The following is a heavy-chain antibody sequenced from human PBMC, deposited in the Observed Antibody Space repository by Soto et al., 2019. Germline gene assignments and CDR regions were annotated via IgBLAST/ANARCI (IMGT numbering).Heavy chain of an antibody. CDR2: IYWDDDK. V-gene: IGHV2-5*02. J-gene: IGHJ5*02. CDR3: AHTSGDSSGYYPNYVELRFDP. Sequence: QITLKESGPTLVKPTQTLTLTCTFSGFSLSTSGVGVGWIRQPPGKALEWLALIYWDDDKRYSPSLKSRLTITNDPSKNQVVLTMTDMDPVDTATYDGAHTSGDSSGYYPNYVELRFDPWGQGTLVTVSS. CDR1: GFSLSTSGVG. D-gene: IGHD3-22*01.